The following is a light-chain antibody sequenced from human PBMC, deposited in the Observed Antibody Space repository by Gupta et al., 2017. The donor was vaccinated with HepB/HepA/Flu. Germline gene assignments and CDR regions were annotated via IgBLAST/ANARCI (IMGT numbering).Light chain of an antibody. CDR2: HDN. V-gene: IGLV3-1*01. CDR1: TLGDKY. Sequence: SYELTQPPSVSVSPGQTASITCSGATLGDKYAGWYQQKPGQSPVLVIYHDNKRPSGITERFSGSNSGNTATLTISGTQAMEEADYYCQAWDSSTAHVVFGGGTKVTVL. CDR3: QAWDSSTAHVV. J-gene: IGLJ2*01.